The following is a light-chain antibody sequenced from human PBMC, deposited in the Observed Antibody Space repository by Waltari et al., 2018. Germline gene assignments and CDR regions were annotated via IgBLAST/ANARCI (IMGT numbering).Light chain of an antibody. CDR2: AAS. CDR1: QRISSY. V-gene: IGKV1-39*01. Sequence: DIQMTQSPSSLSASVGDSVTIACRASQRISSYLNRYQQKPGQAPKLLIYAASSLESGVPSRFSGSGFGTDFTLTINSLQPEDFAVYYCQQTYSNFRTFGQGTKVDVK. J-gene: IGKJ1*01. CDR3: QQTYSNFRT.